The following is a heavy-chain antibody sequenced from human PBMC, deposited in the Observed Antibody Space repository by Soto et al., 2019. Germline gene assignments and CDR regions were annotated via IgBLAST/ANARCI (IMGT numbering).Heavy chain of an antibody. CDR1: GYTFTSHG. CDR3: AIMLRVSSFDFYHAIDV. V-gene: IGHV1-18*01. Sequence: QVQLVQSGPEVKKPGASVKVSCKASGYTFTSHGVSWVRQAPGQGLEWMGWISASNGDTNYAPKLQGRVTVTTDSSTSTASLELRTLRPEDTAGYYCAIMLRVSSFDFYHAIDVWGKGTRVTFSS. D-gene: IGHD3-10*01. J-gene: IGHJ6*04. CDR2: ISASNGDT.